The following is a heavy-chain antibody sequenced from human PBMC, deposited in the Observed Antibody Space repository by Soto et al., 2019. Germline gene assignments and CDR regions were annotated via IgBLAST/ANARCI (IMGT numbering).Heavy chain of an antibody. CDR1: GGSFSSGGYY. V-gene: IGHV4-31*03. J-gene: IGHJ4*02. CDR3: ARATSFSGHHGY. Sequence: QLQLQESGPGLVKPSQTLSLACTVSGGSFSSGGYYWSWIRQLPGKGLEWIGYICYSGSTYYNPSLKSRFTISLDTSKNQFSLKLSSVTAADTAVYYCARATSFSGHHGYWGQGTLVTVSS. CDR2: ICYSGST. D-gene: IGHD2-8*02.